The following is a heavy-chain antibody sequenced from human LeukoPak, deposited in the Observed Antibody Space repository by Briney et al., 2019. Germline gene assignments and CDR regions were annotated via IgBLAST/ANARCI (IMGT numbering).Heavy chain of an antibody. V-gene: IGHV3-21*01. CDR1: GFTFSSYS. CDR2: ISSSSSYI. J-gene: IGHJ5*02. CDR3: ARGALAVAVRGWFDP. Sequence: GGSLRLSCAASGFTFSSYSMNWVRQAPGKGLEWVSSISSSSSYIYYADSVKGRFTISRDNAKNSLYLQMNSLRAEDTAVYYCARGALAVAVRGWFDPWGQGTLVTVSS. D-gene: IGHD6-19*01.